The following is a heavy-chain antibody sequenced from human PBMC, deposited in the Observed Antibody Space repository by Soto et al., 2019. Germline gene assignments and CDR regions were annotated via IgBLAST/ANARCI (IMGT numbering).Heavy chain of an antibody. CDR2: ISSGSSTI. J-gene: IGHJ4*02. CDR3: VEQQVLRRGYCDF. Sequence: EVQLVESGGGLVQPGGSLRLSCVASGFTFSSFEMNWVRQTPGKGMESVSYISSGSSTIYSADSVKGRFTTSRDNARNSLFLQMNSLRADDTAVYYCVEQQVLRRGYCDFWGQGTLVTVSS. CDR1: GFTFSSFE. D-gene: IGHD6-13*01. V-gene: IGHV3-48*03.